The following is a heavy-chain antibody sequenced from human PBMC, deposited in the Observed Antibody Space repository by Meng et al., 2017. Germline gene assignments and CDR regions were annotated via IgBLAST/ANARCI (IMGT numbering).Heavy chain of an antibody. CDR1: GFTFSSYA. CDR3: AKDLRRKPGIAVAGPPPETDY. Sequence: GESLKISCAASGFTFSSYAMSWVRQAPGKGLEWVSAISGSGGSTYYADSVKGRFTISRDNSKNTLYLQMNSLRAEDTAVYYCAKDLRRKPGIAVAGPPPETDYWGQGTLVTVSS. V-gene: IGHV3-23*01. J-gene: IGHJ4*02. CDR2: ISGSGGST. D-gene: IGHD6-19*01.